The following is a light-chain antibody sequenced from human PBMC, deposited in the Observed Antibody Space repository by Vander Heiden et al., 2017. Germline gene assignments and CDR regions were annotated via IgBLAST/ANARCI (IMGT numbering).Light chain of an antibody. CDR2: DVS. J-gene: IGLJ3*02. CDR3: CSYAGSYTLV. Sequence: LTQPRPVSGSPGQSVTISCTGTSSDVGGYNYVSWYQQPPGKAPKLMIYDVSKRPSGVPDRFSGSKSGNTASLTISGLQAEDEADDYCCSYAGSYTLVFGGGTKLTVL. V-gene: IGLV2-11*01. CDR1: SSDVGGYNY.